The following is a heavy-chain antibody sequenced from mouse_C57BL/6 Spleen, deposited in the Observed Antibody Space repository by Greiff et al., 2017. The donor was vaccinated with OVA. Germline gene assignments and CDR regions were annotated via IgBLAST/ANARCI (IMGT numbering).Heavy chain of an antibody. CDR3: TREAAQVYYFDY. D-gene: IGHD3-2*02. V-gene: IGHV5-9-1*02. J-gene: IGHJ2*01. CDR1: GFTFSSYA. Sequence: EVMLVESGEGLVKPGGSLKLSCAASGFTFSSYAMSWVRQTPEKRLEWVAYISSGGDCIYYADTVKGRFPISRDNARNTLYLQMSSLKSEDTAMYYCTREAAQVYYFDYWGQGTTLTVSS. CDR2: ISSGGDCI.